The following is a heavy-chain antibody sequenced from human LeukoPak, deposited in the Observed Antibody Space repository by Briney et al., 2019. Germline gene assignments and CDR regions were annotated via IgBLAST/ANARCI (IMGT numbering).Heavy chain of an antibody. V-gene: IGHV4-34*01. CDR2: INHSGST. CDR1: GGSFSGYY. D-gene: IGHD1-26*01. CDR3: ARKRGEPFDY. Sequence: SETLSLTCAVYGGSFSGYYWSWIRQPPGKGLEWIGEINHSGSTNYNPSLKSRVTISVDTSKNQFSLKLSSVTAADTAMYYCARKRGEPFDYWGQGTLVTVSS. J-gene: IGHJ4*02.